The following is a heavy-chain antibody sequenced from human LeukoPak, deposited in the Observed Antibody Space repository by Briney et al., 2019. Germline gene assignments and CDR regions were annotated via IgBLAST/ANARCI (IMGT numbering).Heavy chain of an antibody. CDR2: ISYDGSNK. V-gene: IGHV3-30-3*01. J-gene: IGHJ3*02. D-gene: IGHD3-22*01. CDR1: GFAFSSYT. CDR3: ARGIRDSSGGDAFDI. Sequence: GSLRLSCAASGFAFSSYTMHWVRQAPGKGLEWVAVISYDGSNKYYADSVKGRFTISRDNSKNTLYLQMNSLRAEDTAVYYCARGIRDSSGGDAFDIWGQGTMVTVSS.